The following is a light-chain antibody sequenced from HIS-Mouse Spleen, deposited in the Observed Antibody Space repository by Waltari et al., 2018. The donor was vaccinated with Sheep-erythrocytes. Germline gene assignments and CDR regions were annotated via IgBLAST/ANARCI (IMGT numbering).Light chain of an antibody. V-gene: IGKV3-11*01. CDR2: DAS. J-gene: IGKJ4*01. Sequence: EIVLTQSPATLSLSPGERPTLSCRASQSVSSYLAWYQQKPGQAPRLLIYDASNRATGIPARFSGSGSGTDFTLTISSLEPEDFAVYYCQQLTFGGGTKVEIK. CDR3: QQLT. CDR1: QSVSSY.